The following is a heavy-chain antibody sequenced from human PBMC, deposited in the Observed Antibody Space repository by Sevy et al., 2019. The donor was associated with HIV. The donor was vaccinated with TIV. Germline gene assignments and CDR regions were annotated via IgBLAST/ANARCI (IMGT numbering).Heavy chain of an antibody. CDR3: ARNRLSYTGDFDY. Sequence: GSLRLSCATSGFTFSSYSMNWVRQAPGKGLEWVSYMSHSSGTIYYADSVRGRFTISRDNAKNSLYLQRNSLRAEDTAVYYCARNRLSYTGDFDYWGQGTLVTVSS. V-gene: IGHV3-48*01. CDR1: GFTFSSYS. CDR2: MSHSSGTI. D-gene: IGHD3-16*02. J-gene: IGHJ4*02.